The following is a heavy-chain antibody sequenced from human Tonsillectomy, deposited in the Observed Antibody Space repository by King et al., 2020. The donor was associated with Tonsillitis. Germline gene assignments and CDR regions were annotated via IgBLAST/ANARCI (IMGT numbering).Heavy chain of an antibody. CDR1: GFTFNSFW. CDR3: ARSGVGMDV. V-gene: IGHV3-7*01. J-gene: IGHJ6*02. D-gene: IGHD3-10*01. CDR2: IKQDGSEK. Sequence: VQVVESGGGLVQPGGSLRLSCVRTGFTFNSFWMTWARQAPGKGLEWVANIKQDGSEKYYVDSVKGRFTISRDNAKNSLYLEMNSLRAEDTAVYYCARSGVGMDVWGQGTTVTVSS.